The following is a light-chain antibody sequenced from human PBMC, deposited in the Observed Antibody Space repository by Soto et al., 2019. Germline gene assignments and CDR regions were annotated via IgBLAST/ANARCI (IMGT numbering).Light chain of an antibody. CDR3: QQYNNWPVT. CDR1: QSINSY. V-gene: IGKV3D-15*01. Sequence: IVMTHSPATLSVSTWQTTRLSFRASQSINSYVAWYQQKVGQTPRLLIHGASTRATGIAARFSGSGSGTEFTLTISGLQSEDFATYYCQQYNNWPVTFGGGTKVDI. CDR2: GAS. J-gene: IGKJ4*01.